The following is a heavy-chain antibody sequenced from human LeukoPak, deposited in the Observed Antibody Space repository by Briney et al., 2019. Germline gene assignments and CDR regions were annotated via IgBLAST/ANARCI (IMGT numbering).Heavy chain of an antibody. V-gene: IGHV3-64*01. CDR2: ISSNGGST. CDR1: GFTFSSYA. J-gene: IGHJ6*02. CDR3: ARDAEGSGWTKNIYYYYGMDV. Sequence: GGSLRLPCAASGFTFSSYAMHWVRQAPGKGLEYVSAISSNGGSTYYANSVKGRFTISRDNAKNSLYLQMNSLRAEDTAIYYCARDAEGSGWTKNIYYYYGMDVWGQGTTVTVSS. D-gene: IGHD6-19*01.